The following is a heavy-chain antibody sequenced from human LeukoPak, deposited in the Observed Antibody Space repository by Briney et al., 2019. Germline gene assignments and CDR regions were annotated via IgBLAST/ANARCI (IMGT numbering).Heavy chain of an antibody. CDR2: ISAYNGNT. Sequence: ASVKVSCKASGYTFTSYGISWVRQAPGQGLEWMGWISAYNGNTNYAQKLQGRVTMTTDTSTSTAYMELRSLRSDDTAVYYCARAPYSRRDYYHYYMDVWGKGTTVTISS. D-gene: IGHD6-13*01. CDR3: ARAPYSRRDYYHYYMDV. J-gene: IGHJ6*03. CDR1: GYTFTSYG. V-gene: IGHV1-18*01.